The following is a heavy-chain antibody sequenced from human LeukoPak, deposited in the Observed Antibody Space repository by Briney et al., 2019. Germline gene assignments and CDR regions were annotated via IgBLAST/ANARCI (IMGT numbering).Heavy chain of an antibody. D-gene: IGHD3-22*01. V-gene: IGHV4-38-2*02. CDR3: ARAPYYDSSGYSAWFDP. CDR1: GYSISSGYY. CDR2: IYHSGST. J-gene: IGHJ5*02. Sequence: PSETLSLTCTVSGYSISSGYYWGWIRQPPGKGLEWIGSIYHSGSTYYNPSLKSRVTISVDTSKNQFSLKLSSVTAADTAVYYCARAPYYDSSGYSAWFDPWGQGTLVTVSS.